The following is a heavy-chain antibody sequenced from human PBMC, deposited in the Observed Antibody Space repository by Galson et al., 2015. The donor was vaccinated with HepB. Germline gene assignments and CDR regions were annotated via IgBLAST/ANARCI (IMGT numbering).Heavy chain of an antibody. CDR3: ARDQVLWFGSDEGGMDV. Sequence: SLRLSCAASGFSFNDYGLHWVRQAPGKGLVWVSRINSDGRSTSYADSVKGRFTISRDNAKNTMYLQMNSLRAEDTAVYYCARDQVLWFGSDEGGMDVWGQGTSVTVSS. J-gene: IGHJ6*02. D-gene: IGHD3-10*01. V-gene: IGHV3-74*01. CDR2: INSDGRST. CDR1: GFSFNDYG.